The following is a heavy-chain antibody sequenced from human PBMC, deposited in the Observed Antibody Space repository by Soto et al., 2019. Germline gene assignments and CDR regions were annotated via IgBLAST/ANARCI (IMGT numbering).Heavy chain of an antibody. Sequence: SETLSLTCTVSGGSISSYYWSWIRQPPGKGLEWIGYIYYSGSTNYNPSLKSRVTISVDTSKNQFSLKLSSVTAADTAVYYCGRLRTGDHCFAPWGQGTLVTVSS. CDR2: IYYSGST. CDR3: GRLRTGDHCFAP. CDR1: GGSISSYY. J-gene: IGHJ5*02. V-gene: IGHV4-59*08. D-gene: IGHD7-27*01.